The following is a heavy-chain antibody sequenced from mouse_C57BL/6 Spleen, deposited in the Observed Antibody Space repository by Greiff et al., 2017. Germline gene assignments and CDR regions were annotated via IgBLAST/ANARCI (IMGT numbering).Heavy chain of an antibody. CDR2: ISYDGSN. CDR3: ARGGLLLRFAY. D-gene: IGHD1-1*01. V-gene: IGHV3-6*01. Sequence: EVKLQESGPGLVKPSQSLSLTCSVTGYSITSGYYWNWIRQFPGNKLEWMGYISYDGSNNYNPSLKNRISITLDTSKNQFFLKLNSVTTEDTATYYCARGGLLLRFAYWGQGTLVTVSA. CDR1: GYSITSGYY. J-gene: IGHJ3*01.